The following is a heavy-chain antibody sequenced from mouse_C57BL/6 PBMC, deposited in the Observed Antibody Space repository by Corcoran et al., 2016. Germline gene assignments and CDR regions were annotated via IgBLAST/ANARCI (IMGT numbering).Heavy chain of an antibody. CDR2: INTYSGVP. CDR1: GYTFTTYG. Sequence: QIQLVQSGPELKKPGETVKISCKASGYTFTTYGMSWVKQAPGKGLKWMGWINTYSGVPTYADDFKGRFAFSLETSASTAYLQINNLKNEDTATYFCASGGGNSWFAYWGQGTLVTVSA. V-gene: IGHV9-3*01. CDR3: ASGGGNSWFAY. J-gene: IGHJ3*01. D-gene: IGHD2-1*01.